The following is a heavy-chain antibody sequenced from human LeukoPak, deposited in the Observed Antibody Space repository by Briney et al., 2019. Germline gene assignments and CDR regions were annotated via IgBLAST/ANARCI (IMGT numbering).Heavy chain of an antibody. J-gene: IGHJ4*02. CDR1: VYTFSGYY. Sequence: ASLKVSCTASVYTFSGYYMHSVRQAPGQGLEWMGWINTNSGGTNYAQKFQGRVTMSRDKSISTAYMELSRLRSDDTAVYYCVVDGSYYFDYWGQGTLVTVSS. V-gene: IGHV1-2*02. CDR3: VVDGSYYFDY. CDR2: INTNSGGT. D-gene: IGHD1-26*01.